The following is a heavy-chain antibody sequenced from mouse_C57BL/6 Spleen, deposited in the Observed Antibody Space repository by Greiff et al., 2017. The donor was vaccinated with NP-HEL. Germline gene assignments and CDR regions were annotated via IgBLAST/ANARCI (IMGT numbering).Heavy chain of an antibody. Sequence: QVQLQQSGAELVKPGASVKISCKASDYAFSSYWMNWVKQRPGKGLEWIGQIYPGDGDTNYNGKFKGKATLTADKSSSTAYMQLSSLTSEDSAVYFCAREYYGSSGQYWGQGTTLTVSS. D-gene: IGHD1-1*01. CDR3: AREYYGSSGQY. J-gene: IGHJ2*01. V-gene: IGHV1-80*01. CDR1: DYAFSSYW. CDR2: IYPGDGDT.